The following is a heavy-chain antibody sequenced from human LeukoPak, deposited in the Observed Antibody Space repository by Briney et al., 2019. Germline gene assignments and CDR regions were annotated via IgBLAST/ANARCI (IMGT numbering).Heavy chain of an antibody. CDR1: GGSISGYF. J-gene: IGHJ4*02. V-gene: IGHV4-4*07. CDR2: IYSSGSN. CDR3: AREPTSGREPTSGRPLDY. D-gene: IGHD5-12*01. Sequence: PSETLSLTCTVSGGSISGYFWTWLRQPAGKGLEWIGRIYSSGSNNYNPSLKSRVTMSLDTSKNHFSLNLTSVTAADTAVYYCAREPTSGREPTSGRPLDYWGQGTLVTVSS.